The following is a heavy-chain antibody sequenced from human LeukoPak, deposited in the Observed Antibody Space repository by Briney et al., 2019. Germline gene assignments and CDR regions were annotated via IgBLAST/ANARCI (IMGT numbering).Heavy chain of an antibody. V-gene: IGHV3-7*01. CDR3: ARARYSYVDFGYYFDY. Sequence: GGSLRLSCAASGFTFSSYWMSWVRQAPGKGLEWVANIKQDGSEKYYVDSVKGRFTISRDNAKNSLYLRMNSLRAEDTAVYYCARARYSYVDFGYYFDYWGQGTLVTVSS. CDR1: GFTFSSYW. D-gene: IGHD5-18*01. CDR2: IKQDGSEK. J-gene: IGHJ4*02.